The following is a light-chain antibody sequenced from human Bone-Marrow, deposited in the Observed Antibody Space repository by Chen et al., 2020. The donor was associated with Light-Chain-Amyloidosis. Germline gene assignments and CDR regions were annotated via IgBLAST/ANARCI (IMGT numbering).Light chain of an antibody. V-gene: IGKV3-20*01. Sequence: EIVLTQSPGTLYLSPGEGANLSCRASQTISSNYLTWYQQKFGQAPRLLIYGSSSRATGIPDRFTGSGYGTDFTLTINRLEPEDFAMYYCQQYGTSPLTFGGGTKVEIK. CDR2: GSS. J-gene: IGKJ4*01. CDR1: QTISSNY. CDR3: QQYGTSPLT.